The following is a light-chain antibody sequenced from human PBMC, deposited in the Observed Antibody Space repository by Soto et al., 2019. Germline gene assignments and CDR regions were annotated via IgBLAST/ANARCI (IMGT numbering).Light chain of an antibody. Sequence: QSVLTQPPSASGTPGQRVTISCSGSSSNIGSNTVSWYQHLPGTAPKLLIYSNNQRPSGVPDRFSGSKSGTSASLAISGLQSEDEADYHCAAWDDSLNGYVFRTGTKVTVL. V-gene: IGLV1-44*01. J-gene: IGLJ1*01. CDR2: SNN. CDR3: AAWDDSLNGYV. CDR1: SSNIGSNT.